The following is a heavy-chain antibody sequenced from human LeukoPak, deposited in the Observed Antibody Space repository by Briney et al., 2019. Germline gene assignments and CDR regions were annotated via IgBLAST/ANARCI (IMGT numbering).Heavy chain of an antibody. D-gene: IGHD6-19*01. Sequence: PGRSLRLSCAASGFRFSRYTMNWVRQAPGKGLEWVSSISSSSGYIYYADSVKGRFTISRDNAKNSLYLQMNSLRAEDTAVYYCARDLGWYYFDYWGQGTLVTVGS. J-gene: IGHJ4*02. CDR3: ARDLGWYYFDY. CDR1: GFRFSRYT. V-gene: IGHV3-21*01. CDR2: ISSSSGYI.